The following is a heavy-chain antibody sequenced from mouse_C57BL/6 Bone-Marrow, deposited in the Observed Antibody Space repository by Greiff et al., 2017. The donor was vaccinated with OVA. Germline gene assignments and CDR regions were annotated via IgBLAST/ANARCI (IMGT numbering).Heavy chain of an antibody. J-gene: IGHJ1*03. CDR2: IYTRSGNT. CDR1: GYTFTSYG. V-gene: IGHV1-81*01. Sequence: VQLQQSGAELARPGASVKLSCKASGYTFTSYGISWVKQRTGQGLEWIGEIYTRSGNTYYNEKFKGKATLTADKSSSTAYMELRSLTSEDSAVDFCARSGGSRNWYFDVWGTGTTVTVSS. CDR3: ARSGGSRNWYFDV. D-gene: IGHD1-1*01.